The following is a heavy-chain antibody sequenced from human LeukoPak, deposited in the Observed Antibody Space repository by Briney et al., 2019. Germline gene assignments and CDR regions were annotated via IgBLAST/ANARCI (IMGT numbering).Heavy chain of an antibody. CDR2: ISAYSGNT. V-gene: IGHV1-18*01. J-gene: IGHJ4*02. CDR1: GYTFTNFG. Sequence: ASVKVSCKASGYTFTNFGISRVRQAPGQGLELMGWISAYSGNTNYAQNFQGRITMTTDTSTSTAFLELRSLRSDDTAVYYCARAAGYYDRSSYYPYWGQGTLVTVSS. CDR3: ARAAGYYDRSSYYPY. D-gene: IGHD3-22*01.